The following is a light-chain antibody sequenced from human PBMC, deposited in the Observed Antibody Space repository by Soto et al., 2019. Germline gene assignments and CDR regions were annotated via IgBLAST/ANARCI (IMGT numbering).Light chain of an antibody. Sequence: QSALTQPRSVSGSPGQSVTISCTGTSSDVGGYDYVSWYQQHPGEAPKLIIYDVTERPSGVPDRFSGSRSGNTASLTISGLQAEDEADYPCCSYAGSYTLVIFGGGTKVTVL. CDR1: SSDVGGYDY. CDR3: CSYAGSYTLVI. CDR2: DVT. V-gene: IGLV2-11*01. J-gene: IGLJ2*01.